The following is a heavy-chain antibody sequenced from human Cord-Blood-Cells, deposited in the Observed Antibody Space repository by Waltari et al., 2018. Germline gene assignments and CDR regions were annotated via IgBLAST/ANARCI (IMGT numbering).Heavy chain of an antibody. CDR1: GGSFSGYY. CDR3: ARLIRQLVDY. V-gene: IGHV4-34*01. Sequence: QVQLQQWGAGLLKPSETLSLTCAVYGGSFSGYYWSWIRQPPGKGLEWIGEINHSGSTNYNPSLKSRVTISVDTSKNQFSLKLSSVTAADTAVYYCARLIRQLVDYWGQGTLVIVSS. D-gene: IGHD6-6*01. J-gene: IGHJ4*02. CDR2: INHSGST.